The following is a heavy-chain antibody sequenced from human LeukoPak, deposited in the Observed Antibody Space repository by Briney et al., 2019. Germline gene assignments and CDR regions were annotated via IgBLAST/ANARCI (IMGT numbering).Heavy chain of an antibody. Sequence: PGGSLRPSCAASGFTFSSYWMSWVRQAPGKGLEWVANIKQDGSEKYYVDSVKGRFTISRDNAKNSLYLQMNSLRAEDTAVYYCARGRTGTTYYYYMDVWGKGTTVTVSS. CDR1: GFTFSSYW. CDR3: ARGRTGTTYYYYMDV. D-gene: IGHD1-1*01. CDR2: IKQDGSEK. V-gene: IGHV3-7*01. J-gene: IGHJ6*03.